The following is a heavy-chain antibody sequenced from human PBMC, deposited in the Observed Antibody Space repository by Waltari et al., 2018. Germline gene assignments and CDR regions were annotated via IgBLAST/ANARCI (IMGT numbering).Heavy chain of an antibody. CDR1: GFTFTSYW. V-gene: IGHV3-7*01. J-gene: IGHJ4*02. Sequence: EVQLVESGGGVVQPGGSLRLSCAASGFTFTSYWMSWVRQAPGRGLGWVANIKQDGSVQYYVDSVKGRVTISRDNAKNSLYLQMSSLRAEDTAVYYCARDAPDYYGSYYFEYWGQGTLVTVSS. CDR3: ARDAPDYYGSYYFEY. CDR2: IKQDGSVQ. D-gene: IGHD3-10*01.